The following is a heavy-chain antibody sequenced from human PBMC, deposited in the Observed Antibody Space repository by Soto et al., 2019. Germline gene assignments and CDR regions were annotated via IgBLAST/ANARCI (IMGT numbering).Heavy chain of an antibody. CDR2: ISGSGGST. D-gene: IGHD1-26*01. CDR1: GFTFSSYA. CDR3: AKGGTGNYYYYMDV. Sequence: PGGSLRLSCAASGFTFSSYAMSWVRQAPGKGLEWVSSISGSGGSTYYADSVKGRFTISRDNSKNTLYLQMNSLRAEDTAVYYCAKGGTGNYYYYMDVWGKGTTVTVSS. J-gene: IGHJ6*03. V-gene: IGHV3-23*01.